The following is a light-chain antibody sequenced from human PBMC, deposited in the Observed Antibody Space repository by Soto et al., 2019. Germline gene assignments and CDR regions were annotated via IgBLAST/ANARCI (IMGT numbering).Light chain of an antibody. CDR3: QQAYSVPRT. CDR2: SAS. J-gene: IGKJ1*01. Sequence: DIQMTQSPSSLSASVGDRVTITCRASQSISNYLNWFQQKPGKAPKLLIYSASSLYGGVPSRFSGSGSGTDFTLTISSLQPEDFATYYCQQAYSVPRTFDQGTKVEIK. CDR1: QSISNY. V-gene: IGKV1-39*01.